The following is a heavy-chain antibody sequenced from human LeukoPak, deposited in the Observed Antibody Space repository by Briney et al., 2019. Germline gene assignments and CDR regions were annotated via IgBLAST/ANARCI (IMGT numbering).Heavy chain of an antibody. J-gene: IGHJ2*01. Sequence: PSETLSLTCTVSGGSISSYYWSWIRQPPGKGLEWIGYIDHSGTTYYNPSLKSRVTMSVDRSNNQFSLKLSSMTAADTAVYYCTRLVHDFWSFDLWGRGTLVTVSS. CDR2: IDHSGTT. V-gene: IGHV4-59*04. CDR1: GGSISSYY. CDR3: TRLVHDFWSFDL. D-gene: IGHD3-3*01.